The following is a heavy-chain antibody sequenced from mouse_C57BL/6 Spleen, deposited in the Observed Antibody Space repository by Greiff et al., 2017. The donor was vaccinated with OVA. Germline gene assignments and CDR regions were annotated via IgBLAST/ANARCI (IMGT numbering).Heavy chain of an antibody. CDR2: IYPGDGDT. CDR1: GYAFSSSW. J-gene: IGHJ4*01. Sequence: VKLQESGPELVKPGASVKISCKASGYAFSSSWMNWVKQRPGKGLEWIGRIYPGDGDTNYNGKFKGKATLTADKSSSTAYMQLSSLTSEDSAVYFCASNDYDDYAMDYWGQGTSVTVSS. D-gene: IGHD2-4*01. CDR3: ASNDYDDYAMDY. V-gene: IGHV1-82*01.